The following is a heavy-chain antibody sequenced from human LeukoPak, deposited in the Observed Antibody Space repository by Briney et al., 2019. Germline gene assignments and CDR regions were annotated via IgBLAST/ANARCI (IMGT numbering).Heavy chain of an antibody. Sequence: SGTLSLTCAVSGGSISSSNWWSWVRQPPGKGLEWIGEIYHSGSTNYNPSLKSRVTISVDKSKNQFSLKLNSVTAADTAVYYCARPLRCSGNNCYMDNWFDPWGQGSLVTVSS. D-gene: IGHD2-2*02. V-gene: IGHV4-4*02. CDR3: ARPLRCSGNNCYMDNWFDP. CDR2: IYHSGST. CDR1: GGSISSSNW. J-gene: IGHJ5*02.